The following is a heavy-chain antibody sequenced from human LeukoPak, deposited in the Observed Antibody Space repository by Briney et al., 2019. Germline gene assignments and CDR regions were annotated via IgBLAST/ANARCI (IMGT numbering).Heavy chain of an antibody. V-gene: IGHV4-34*01. D-gene: IGHD1-26*01. CDR1: GVSFSGYY. CDR2: INHSGST. J-gene: IGHJ4*02. CDR3: ARGRGGNGSYFRPVDY. Sequence: PSETLSLTCAVYGVSFSGYYWSWIRQPPGKGLEWIGEINHSGSTNYNPSLKSRVTISVDTSKNQFSLKLSSVTAADTAVYYCARGRGGNGSYFRPVDYWGQGTLVTVSS.